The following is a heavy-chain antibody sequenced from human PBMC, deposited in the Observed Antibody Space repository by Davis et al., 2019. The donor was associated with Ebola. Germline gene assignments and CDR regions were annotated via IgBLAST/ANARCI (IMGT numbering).Heavy chain of an antibody. CDR1: GYTFTGYY. J-gene: IGHJ3*02. CDR3: ARDRYSSRRLAFDI. Sequence: ASVKVSCKASGYTFTGYYMHWVRQAPGQGLEWMGWINPNSGGTNYAQKFQGRVTMTRDTSISTAYMELSRLRSDDTAVYYCARDRYSSRRLAFDIWGQGTMVTVSS. V-gene: IGHV1-2*02. CDR2: INPNSGGT. D-gene: IGHD6-19*01.